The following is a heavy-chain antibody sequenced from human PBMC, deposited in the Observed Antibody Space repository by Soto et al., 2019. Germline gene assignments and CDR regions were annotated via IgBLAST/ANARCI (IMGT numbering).Heavy chain of an antibody. D-gene: IGHD3-16*01. CDR3: ARGGYYDNVWGKLSHYGLDV. Sequence: ASVKVSCTASGYTFTSYSITWVRQAPGQGLEWVGWISPYNDYTNYAQNLQGRVSMTTDTSTNTVYMELRGLIPDDTALYYCARGGYYDNVWGKLSHYGLDVWGQGTTVTVSS. V-gene: IGHV1-18*01. J-gene: IGHJ6*02. CDR1: GYTFTSYS. CDR2: ISPYNDYT.